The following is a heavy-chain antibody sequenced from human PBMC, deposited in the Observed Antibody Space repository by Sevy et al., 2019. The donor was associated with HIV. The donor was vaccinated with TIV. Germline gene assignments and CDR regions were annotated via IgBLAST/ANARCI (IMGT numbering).Heavy chain of an antibody. Sequence: GGSLRLSCAGSGFTFDDFAMHWVRQVPGKGLEWVSGLNWDSGSVAYADSVKGRFTISRDNAKNALFLQMNSLRAEDTDLYYCAKDIGATGIAVVANWGQGIQVTVSS. V-gene: IGHV3-9*01. J-gene: IGHJ4*02. CDR1: GFTFDDFA. CDR2: LNWDSGSV. D-gene: IGHD6-19*01. CDR3: AKDIGATGIAVVAN.